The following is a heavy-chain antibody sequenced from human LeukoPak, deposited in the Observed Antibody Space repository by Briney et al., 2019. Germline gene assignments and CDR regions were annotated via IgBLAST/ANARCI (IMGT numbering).Heavy chain of an antibody. CDR1: GGSISSYY. J-gene: IGHJ4*02. D-gene: IGHD3-9*01. CDR2: IYTSGST. V-gene: IGHV4-4*07. CDR3: ARAADYDILTGYYSPRHYFDY. Sequence: PSETLSLTCTVSGGSISSYYWSWIRQPAGKGLEWIGRIYTSGSTNYNPSLKSRVTMSVDTSKNQFSLKLSSVTAADTAVYYCARAADYDILTGYYSPRHYFDYWGQGTLVTVSS.